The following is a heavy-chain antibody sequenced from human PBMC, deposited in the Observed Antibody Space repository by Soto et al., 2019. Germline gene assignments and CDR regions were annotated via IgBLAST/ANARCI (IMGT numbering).Heavy chain of an antibody. CDR2: MNPNSGNT. D-gene: IGHD6-25*01. CDR1: GYTFTSYD. CDR3: ARGRGPTDPQNYYYYYMDV. J-gene: IGHJ6*03. Sequence: ASVKVSCKASGYTFTSYDINWVRQATGQGLEWMGWMNPNSGNTGYAQKFQGRVTMTRNTSISTAYMELSSLRSEDTAVYYCARGRGPTDPQNYYYYYMDVWGKGTTVTVSS. V-gene: IGHV1-8*01.